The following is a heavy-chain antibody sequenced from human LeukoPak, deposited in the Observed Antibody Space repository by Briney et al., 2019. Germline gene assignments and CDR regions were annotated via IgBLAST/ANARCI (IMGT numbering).Heavy chain of an antibody. J-gene: IGHJ4*02. CDR1: GFTFSDYS. D-gene: IGHD3-3*01. Sequence: GGSLRLSCAASGFTFSDYSMSWIRQAPGKGLEWVANIRQDGSEKYYVDSVKGRFTISRDNAKNSLYLQMNSLRAEDTAVYYCARDGKVLRFLEWLKPYYFDYWGQGTLVTVSS. CDR3: ARDGKVLRFLEWLKPYYFDY. V-gene: IGHV3-7*01. CDR2: IRQDGSEK.